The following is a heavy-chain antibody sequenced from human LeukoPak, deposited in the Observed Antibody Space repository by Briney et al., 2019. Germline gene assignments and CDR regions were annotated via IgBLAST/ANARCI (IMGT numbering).Heavy chain of an antibody. CDR2: ISGSGGRT. CDR3: TKGFSYSSSWYSVPYYYGMDV. CDR1: GFTFSSYA. D-gene: IGHD6-13*01. J-gene: IGHJ6*02. Sequence: AESLRLSCAASGFTFSSYATSWVRQAPGKGLEWVSAISGSGGRTYYADSVKGRFTISRDNSKNTLYLQMNSLRAEDTAVYYCTKGFSYSSSWYSVPYYYGMDVWGQGTTVTVSS. V-gene: IGHV3-23*01.